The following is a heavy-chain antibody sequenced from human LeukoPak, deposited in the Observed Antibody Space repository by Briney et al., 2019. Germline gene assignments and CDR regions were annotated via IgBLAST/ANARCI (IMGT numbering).Heavy chain of an antibody. CDR3: AGSAYYYDSSGYYMVDY. J-gene: IGHJ4*02. V-gene: IGHV3-74*01. D-gene: IGHD3-22*01. CDR2: IKKDGSIT. CDR1: GFSFRNYW. Sequence: PGGSLRLSCAASGFSFRNYWMHWVRQPPGKGLVWVSRIKKDGSITEYADSVKGRFTISRDNTKNTLYLQMNSLRAEDTAVYYCAGSAYYYDSSGYYMVDYWGQGTLVSVSS.